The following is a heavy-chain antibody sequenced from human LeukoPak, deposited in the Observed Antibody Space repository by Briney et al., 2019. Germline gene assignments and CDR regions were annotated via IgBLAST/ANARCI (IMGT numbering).Heavy chain of an antibody. Sequence: SETLSLTCTVSGGSISSGGYYWSWIRQHPGKGLEWIGYIYYSGSTYYDPSLKSRVTISVDTSKNQFSLKLSSVTAADTAVYYCARHATTIFGWFDPWGQGTLVTVSS. CDR3: ARHATTIFGWFDP. D-gene: IGHD3-3*01. CDR1: GGSISSGGYY. CDR2: IYYSGST. V-gene: IGHV4-31*03. J-gene: IGHJ5*02.